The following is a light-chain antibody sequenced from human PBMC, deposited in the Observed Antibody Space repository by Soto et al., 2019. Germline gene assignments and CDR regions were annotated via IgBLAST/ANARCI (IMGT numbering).Light chain of an antibody. CDR1: QNIGAR. Sequence: EIEMTQSPSTLSASVGERATIACRASQNIGARLAWYQQKPGKVPSLLIYGTSTLEAGLPSRFSGTGSGTDFTLTSYHLYQDVVATYYCQQCSCYSLTFGEGTKVEI. CDR2: GTS. CDR3: QQCSCYSLT. V-gene: IGKV1-5*03. J-gene: IGKJ4*02.